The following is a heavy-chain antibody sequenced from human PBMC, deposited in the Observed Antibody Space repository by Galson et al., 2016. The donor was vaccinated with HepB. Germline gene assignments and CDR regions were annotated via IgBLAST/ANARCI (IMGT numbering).Heavy chain of an antibody. Sequence: SVKVSCKASGYTFTSYAMHWVRQAPGQRLEWMGWINAGNGNTKYSQKFQGRVTITRDTSASTAYMELSSLRSEDTAVYYCAGSRPRFFFSFVIWGQGTMVTVSS. CDR1: GYTFTSYA. CDR2: INAGNGNT. D-gene: IGHD3-3*01. CDR3: AGSRPRFFFSFVI. V-gene: IGHV1-3*01. J-gene: IGHJ3*02.